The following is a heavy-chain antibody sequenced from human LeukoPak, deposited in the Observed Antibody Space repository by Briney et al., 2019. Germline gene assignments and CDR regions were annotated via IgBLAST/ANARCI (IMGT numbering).Heavy chain of an antibody. D-gene: IGHD3-22*01. CDR3: ARVGPMIVVALSFDP. CDR2: ISAYNGNT. CDR1: GYTFTSYG. J-gene: IGHJ5*02. V-gene: IGHV1-18*01. Sequence: APVKVSCKVSGYTFTSYGISWVRQAPGQGLEWMGWISAYNGNTNYAQKLQGRVTTTTDTSTSTAYMELRSLRSDDTAVYYCARVGPMIVVALSFDPWGQGTLVTVSS.